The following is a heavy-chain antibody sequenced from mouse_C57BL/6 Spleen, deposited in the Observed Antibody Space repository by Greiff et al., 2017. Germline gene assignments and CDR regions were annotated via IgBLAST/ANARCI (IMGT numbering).Heavy chain of an antibody. CDR1: GFTFSDYG. CDR2: NSSGSSTT. CDR3: ARKPGYASCAMDY. V-gene: IGHV5-17*01. J-gene: IGHJ4*01. D-gene: IGHD2-14*01. Sequence: EVKLLESGGGLVKPGGSLKLSCAASGFTFSDYGMHWVRQAPEKGLEWVAYNSSGSSTTYYANKVKGRVTITRDNAKNTLFLQLTSLRSEDTAMYYCARKPGYASCAMDYWGQGTSVTVSS.